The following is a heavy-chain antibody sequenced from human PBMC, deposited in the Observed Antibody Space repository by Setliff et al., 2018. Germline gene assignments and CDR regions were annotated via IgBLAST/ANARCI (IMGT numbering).Heavy chain of an antibody. CDR3: VRSAVYCASDCYPRYFDS. CDR2: ISPGGST. Sequence: SETLSLTCGVSGGGGSFSAYYWSWIRQPPGKGLEWIGEISPGGSTIYNPSLRSRATISLDMSKNEFYLRMASVTSADTAVYYCVRSAVYCASDCYPRYFDSWGQGTLVNVSS. D-gene: IGHD2-21*01. CDR1: GGGGSFSAYY. J-gene: IGHJ4*02. V-gene: IGHV4-34*06.